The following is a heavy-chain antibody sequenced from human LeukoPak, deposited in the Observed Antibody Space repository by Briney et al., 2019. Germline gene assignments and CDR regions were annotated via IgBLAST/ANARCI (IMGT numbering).Heavy chain of an antibody. J-gene: IGHJ4*02. CDR1: GFTFSSYA. V-gene: IGHV3-30-3*01. CDR2: ISYDGSNK. CDR3: ARVSSGWYYDY. Sequence: GGSLRLSCAASGFTFSSYAMHCVRQPPGKGLEWVAVISYDGSNKYYADSVKGRFTISRDNSKNTLYLQMNSLRAEDTAVYYCARVSSGWYYDYWGQGTVVTVSS. D-gene: IGHD6-19*01.